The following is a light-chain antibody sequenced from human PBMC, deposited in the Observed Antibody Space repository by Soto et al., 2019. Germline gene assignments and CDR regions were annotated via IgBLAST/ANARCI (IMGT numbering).Light chain of an antibody. CDR1: QSVSNNF. J-gene: IGKJ1*01. V-gene: IGKV3D-20*01. CDR3: QQYGTTPWA. CDR2: DAS. Sequence: EVVLRQFPGTLSLSPLETATVSVVASQSVSNNFLGWYQQKPGLPPRLLIYDASSRANGIPERFSGRGSGTDFTLTISRLEPEDFAVYYCQQYGTTPWAFGRGTKVDIK.